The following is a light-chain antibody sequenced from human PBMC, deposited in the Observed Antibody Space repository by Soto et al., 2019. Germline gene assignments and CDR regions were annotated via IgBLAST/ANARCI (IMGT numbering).Light chain of an antibody. V-gene: IGLV1-44*01. J-gene: IGLJ2*01. Sequence: QSVLTQPPSASGTPGQRVTISCSGSSSNIGSNTVNWYHQLPGTAPKLLIYSNNQRPSGVPDRFSGSKSGTSASLAISGLQYEDEADYYCAAWDDSLNGVVFGGGTKLTVL. CDR1: SSNIGSNT. CDR2: SNN. CDR3: AAWDDSLNGVV.